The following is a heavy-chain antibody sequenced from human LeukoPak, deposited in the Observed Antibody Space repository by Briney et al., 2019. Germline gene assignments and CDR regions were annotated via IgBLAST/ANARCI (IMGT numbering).Heavy chain of an antibody. CDR3: TRNLPYSGSYGDWFDP. CDR2: ISDSGRTI. V-gene: IGHV3-48*03. J-gene: IGHJ5*02. D-gene: IGHD1-26*01. Sequence: GGSLRLSCTASGFTFSSYDMNWVRQAPGKGLEWVAFISDSGRTIYYADSVKGRFTVSRDNAKNSLYLQMNSLRAEDTAVYYCTRNLPYSGSYGDWFDPWGQGALVTVSS. CDR1: GFTFSSYD.